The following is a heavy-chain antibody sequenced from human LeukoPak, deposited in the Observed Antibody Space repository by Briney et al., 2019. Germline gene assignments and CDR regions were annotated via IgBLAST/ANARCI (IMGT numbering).Heavy chain of an antibody. D-gene: IGHD3-16*02. CDR1: GYTFTSYG. J-gene: IGHJ4*02. CDR3: ARDKIMITFGGVIATPFDY. Sequence: ASVKVSCKAPGYTFTSYGISWVRQAPGQGLEWMGWISAYNGNTNYAQKLQGRVTMTTDTSTSTAYMELRSLRSDDTAVYYCARDKIMITFGGVIATPFDYWGQGTLVTVSS. CDR2: ISAYNGNT. V-gene: IGHV1-18*01.